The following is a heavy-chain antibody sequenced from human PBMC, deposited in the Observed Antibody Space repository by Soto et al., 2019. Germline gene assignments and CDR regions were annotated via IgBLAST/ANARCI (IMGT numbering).Heavy chain of an antibody. CDR3: ARVSSSGWRHY. CDR1: GFTFSSNS. CDR2: IYSGGST. Sequence: VQLVESGGGLVQPGGSLRLSCAASGFTFSSNSMSWVRQAPGKGLEWVSVIYSGGSTYYADSVKGRFTISRDNSKNTLYLQMNSLRAEDTAVYYCARVSSSGWRHYWGQGTLVTVSS. D-gene: IGHD6-19*01. J-gene: IGHJ4*02. V-gene: IGHV3-66*01.